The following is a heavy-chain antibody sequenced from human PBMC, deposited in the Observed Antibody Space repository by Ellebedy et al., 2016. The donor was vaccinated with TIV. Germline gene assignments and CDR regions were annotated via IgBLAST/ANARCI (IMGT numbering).Heavy chain of an antibody. V-gene: IGHV4-34*01. D-gene: IGHD3-10*01. Sequence: SETLSLTCTVSGGSISSYYWSWIRQPPGKGLEWIGEINHSGSTNYNPSLKSRVTISVNTSKNQFSLKLSSVTAADTAVYYCASYGRYYGSGSPPRVRNWLDPWGQGTLVTVSS. CDR3: ASYGRYYGSGSPPRVRNWLDP. CDR2: INHSGST. J-gene: IGHJ5*02. CDR1: GGSISSYY.